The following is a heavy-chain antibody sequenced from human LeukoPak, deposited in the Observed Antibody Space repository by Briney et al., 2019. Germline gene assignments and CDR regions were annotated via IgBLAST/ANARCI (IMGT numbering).Heavy chain of an antibody. CDR1: GFSVSGYW. CDR3: AREWQGGIAAAGTRIEGDY. J-gene: IGHJ4*02. CDR2: IKQDGGEK. D-gene: IGHD6-13*01. Sequence: PGGSLRLSCAVSGFSVSGYWMTWVRQAPGKGLEWVANIKQDGGEKNYVDSMKGRFTISRDNAENSLFLQMNSLRVEDTAVYYCAREWQGGIAAAGTRIEGDYWGQGTLVAVSS. V-gene: IGHV3-7*01.